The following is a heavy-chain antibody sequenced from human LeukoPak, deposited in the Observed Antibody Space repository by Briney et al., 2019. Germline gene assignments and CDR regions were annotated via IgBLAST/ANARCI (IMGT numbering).Heavy chain of an antibody. J-gene: IGHJ4*02. D-gene: IGHD2-2*01. CDR2: IYHSGST. CDR1: GYSISSGYY. CDR3: ARLGGYCSSTSCYFDY. V-gene: IGHV4-38-2*01. Sequence: SETLSLTCAVSGYSISSGYYWGWIRQPPGKGLGWIGSIYHSGSTYYNPSLKSRVTISVDTSKNQFSLKLSSVTAADTAVYYCARLGGYCSSTSCYFDYWGQGTLVTVSS.